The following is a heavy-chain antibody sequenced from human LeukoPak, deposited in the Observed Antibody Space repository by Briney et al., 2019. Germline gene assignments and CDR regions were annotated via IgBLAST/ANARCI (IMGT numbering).Heavy chain of an antibody. V-gene: IGHV1-8*01. CDR1: GYTFTSYD. CDR2: MNPNGGNT. Sequence: ASVKVSCKASGYTFTSYDINWVRQATGQGLEWMGCMNPNGGNTGYAQKFQGRVTMTRNTSISTAYMELSSLRSEDTAVYYCARVDCSSTSCYKDYYYYGMDVWGQGTTVTVSS. D-gene: IGHD2-2*01. CDR3: ARVDCSSTSCYKDYYYYGMDV. J-gene: IGHJ6*02.